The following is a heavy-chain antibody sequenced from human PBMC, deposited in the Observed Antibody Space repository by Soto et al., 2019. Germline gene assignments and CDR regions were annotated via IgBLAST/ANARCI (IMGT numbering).Heavy chain of an antibody. CDR3: ARDLWDFWSGYHNWFDP. CDR2: ISSSSSYI. Sequence: PGGSLRLSCAASGFTFSSYSMNWVRQAPGKGLEWVSSISSSSSYIYYADSVKGRFTISRDNAKNSLYLQMNSLRAEDTAVYYCARDLWDFWSGYHNWFDPWGQGSLVTVSS. V-gene: IGHV3-21*01. D-gene: IGHD3-3*01. J-gene: IGHJ5*02. CDR1: GFTFSSYS.